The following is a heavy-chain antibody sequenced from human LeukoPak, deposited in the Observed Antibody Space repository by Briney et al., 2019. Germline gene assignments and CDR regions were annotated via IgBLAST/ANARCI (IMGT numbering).Heavy chain of an antibody. CDR1: GVTFSSYV. V-gene: IGHV3-23*01. J-gene: IGHJ4*02. CDR3: AKGPGVLSGSDY. Sequence: GGSLRLSCVASGVTFSSYVMSWVRQAPGRGLQWVSGISGSAGSTYYADSVKGRFTISRDNSKNTLYLQMNSLRAEDTAVYYCAKGPGVLSGSDYWGQGTLVTVSS. CDR2: ISGSAGST. D-gene: IGHD3-10*01.